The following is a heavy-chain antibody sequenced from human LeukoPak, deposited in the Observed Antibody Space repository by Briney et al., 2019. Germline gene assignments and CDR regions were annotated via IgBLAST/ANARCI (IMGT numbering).Heavy chain of an antibody. Sequence: PGGSLRLSCAASGFTFSSFWMSWVRQAPGKGLEWVANINQGGGEKNYVDSVKGRFTISRDNTKNSLYLQMNSLRVEDTAVFYCARDQYDTWSRRGNFDSWGQGTLVIVSS. J-gene: IGHJ4*02. V-gene: IGHV3-7*05. CDR3: ARDQYDTWSRRGNFDS. D-gene: IGHD3-3*01. CDR2: INQGGGEK. CDR1: GFTFSSFW.